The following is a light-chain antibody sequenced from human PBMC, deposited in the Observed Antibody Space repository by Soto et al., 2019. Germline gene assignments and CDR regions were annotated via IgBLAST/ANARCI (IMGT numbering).Light chain of an antibody. V-gene: IGKV3-20*01. CDR1: QSVSSSY. CDR3: QQYGSSPRT. CDR2: GAS. J-gene: IGKJ4*01. Sequence: EIVFTQSPGTLSLSPGERATLYCRASQSVSSSYLAWYQQKPGQAPRLLIYGASSRATGIPDRFSGSGSGTDFTLTISRLEPEDFAVYYCQQYGSSPRTFGGGTKVEIK.